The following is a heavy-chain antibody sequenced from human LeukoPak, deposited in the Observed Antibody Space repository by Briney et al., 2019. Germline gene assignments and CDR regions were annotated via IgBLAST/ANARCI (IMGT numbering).Heavy chain of an antibody. CDR2: INHSGST. D-gene: IGHD3-22*01. J-gene: IGHJ4*02. Sequence: SETLSLTCAVYGGSFSGYYWSWIRQPPGKGLEWIGEINHSGSTNYNPSLKSRATISVDTSKNQFSLKLSSVTAADTAVYYCAGTRSSGYLTFDYWGQGILVTVSS. V-gene: IGHV4-34*01. CDR3: AGTRSSGYLTFDY. CDR1: GGSFSGYY.